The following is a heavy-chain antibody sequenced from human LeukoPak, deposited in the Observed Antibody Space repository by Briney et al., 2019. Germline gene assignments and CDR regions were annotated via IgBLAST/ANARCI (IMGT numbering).Heavy chain of an antibody. CDR1: GGSFSGYY. CDR2: INHSGST. J-gene: IGHJ4*02. CDR3: ARPGPPYSSGWFPFDY. V-gene: IGHV4-34*01. D-gene: IGHD6-19*01. Sequence: SETLSLTCAVYGGSFSGYYWSWIRQPPGKGLEWIGEINHSGSTNYNPSLKRRVTISVDTSKNQFSLKLSSVTAADTAVYYCARPGPPYSSGWFPFDYWGQGTLVTVSS.